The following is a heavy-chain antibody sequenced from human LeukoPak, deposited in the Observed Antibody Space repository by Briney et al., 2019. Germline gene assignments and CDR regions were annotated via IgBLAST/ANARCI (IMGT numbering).Heavy chain of an antibody. Sequence: GGSLRLSCAASGFTFNNYNMNWVRQAPGKGLEWVAFIRYDGSNKYYADSVKGRFTISRDNSKNTLYLQMNSLRAEGTAVYYCASTRAVVTRGQGTLVTVSS. CDR3: ASTRAVVT. D-gene: IGHD2-21*02. CDR1: GFTFNNYN. V-gene: IGHV3-30*02. J-gene: IGHJ4*02. CDR2: IRYDGSNK.